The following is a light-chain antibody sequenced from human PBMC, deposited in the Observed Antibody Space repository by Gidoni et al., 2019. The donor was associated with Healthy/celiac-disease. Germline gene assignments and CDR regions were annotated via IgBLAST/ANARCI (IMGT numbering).Light chain of an antibody. CDR2: GNH. CDR3: QSFDSGLSGPVV. Sequence: QSVLTQPPSVSGAPGQRVTISCPGASSNIGAGYYVHWYQQLPGSAPKLLIFGNHNRPSGVPDRFSSSKSGASASLAITGLQAEDEADYYCQSFDSGLSGPVVFGGGTKLTVL. V-gene: IGLV1-40*01. J-gene: IGLJ2*01. CDR1: SSNIGAGYY.